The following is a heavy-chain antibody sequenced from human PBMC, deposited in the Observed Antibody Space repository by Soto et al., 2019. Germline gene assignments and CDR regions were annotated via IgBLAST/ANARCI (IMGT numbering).Heavy chain of an antibody. CDR2: ISSTSRTI. CDR1: GFTFSNYY. D-gene: IGHD6-19*01. V-gene: IGHV3-48*02. Sequence: PGGSLRLSCAASGFTFSNYYMNWVRQAPGRGLEWVSYISSTSRTIYYADSVKGRFTISRDNAKNSLFLEMNSLRDEDTAVYYCARAVGGSYPFDYWGHGTLVTLSS. CDR3: ARAVGGSYPFDY. J-gene: IGHJ4*01.